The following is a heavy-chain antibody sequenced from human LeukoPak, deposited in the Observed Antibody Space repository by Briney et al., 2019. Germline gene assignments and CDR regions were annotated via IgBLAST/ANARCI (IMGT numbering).Heavy chain of an antibody. Sequence: GWSLRLSCAASRFTYDDYGMSWVRQAPGKERAGVAGISWNGGRTGYADSMKSRFTISRDNAKNSLYLLMTSLRVEDTVLYYCARDSGGFFDYWGQGTLVTVSS. CDR1: RFTYDDYG. J-gene: IGHJ4*02. D-gene: IGHD1-26*01. CDR2: ISWNGGRT. V-gene: IGHV3-20*04. CDR3: ARDSGGFFDY.